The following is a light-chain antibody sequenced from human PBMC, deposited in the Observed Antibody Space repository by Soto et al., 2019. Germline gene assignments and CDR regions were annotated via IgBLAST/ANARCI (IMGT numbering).Light chain of an antibody. CDR3: QQYNNWWT. CDR1: QSVSSN. J-gene: IGKJ1*01. V-gene: IGKV3-15*01. CDR2: GAS. Sequence: EIVMTQSPATLSVSPGERATLSCRASQSVSSNLAWYQQKPGQAPRLLIYGASTRATGIPARFSGSGSGTESTRTISLLQSEDFAVYYCQQYNNWWTFGQGTKVEIK.